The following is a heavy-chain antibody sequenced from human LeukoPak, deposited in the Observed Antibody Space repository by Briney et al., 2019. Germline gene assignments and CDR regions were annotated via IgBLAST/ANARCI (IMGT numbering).Heavy chain of an antibody. V-gene: IGHV1-24*01. D-gene: IGHD3-22*01. CDR1: GYTLTELS. CDR3: ATGNDCYDSMGFDY. J-gene: IGHJ4*02. Sequence: ASVKVSCKVSGYTLTELSMHWVRQAPGKGLGWMGGFDPEDGETIYAQKFQGRVTMTEDTSTDTAYMELSSLRSEDTAVYYCATGNDCYDSMGFDYWGQGTLVTVSS. CDR2: FDPEDGET.